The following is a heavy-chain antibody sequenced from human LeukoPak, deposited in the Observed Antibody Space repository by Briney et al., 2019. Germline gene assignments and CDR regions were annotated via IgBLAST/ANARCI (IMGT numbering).Heavy chain of an antibody. D-gene: IGHD3-10*01. V-gene: IGHV3-15*01. Sequence: GGSLRLSCAASGFTFSNAWMSWVRQAPGKGLEWVGRIKSKTDGGTTDYAAPVKGRFTISRDDSKNTLYLQMNSLKTEDTAVYYCTTDPDYYGSGSYDYWGQGTLVTVSS. J-gene: IGHJ4*02. CDR3: TTDPDYYGSGSYDY. CDR2: IKSKTDGGTT. CDR1: GFTFSNAW.